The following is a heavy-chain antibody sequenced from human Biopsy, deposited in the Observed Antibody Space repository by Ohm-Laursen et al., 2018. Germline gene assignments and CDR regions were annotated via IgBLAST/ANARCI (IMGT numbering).Heavy chain of an antibody. V-gene: IGHV1-24*01. CDR1: GYTLTELS. Sequence: SVKVSCKASGYTLTELSMHWVRQAPGKGLEWMGGFAPENGKTVYAQNFQARVSMTEDTSTDTAYMELRSLRSEDTAVYYYAADINVWNVNYWGQGTQVTVSS. J-gene: IGHJ4*02. D-gene: IGHD1-1*01. CDR2: FAPENGKT. CDR3: AADINVWNVNY.